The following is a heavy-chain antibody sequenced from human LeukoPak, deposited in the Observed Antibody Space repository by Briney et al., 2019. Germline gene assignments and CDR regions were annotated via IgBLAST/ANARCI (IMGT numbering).Heavy chain of an antibody. V-gene: IGHV1-2*02. CDR3: ARGRASLTAWFVH. CDR2: IDPNSGAT. J-gene: IGHJ5*02. CDR1: GYTFTAYY. D-gene: IGHD1-20*01. Sequence: GASVTVSCKASGYTFTAYYMHWVRQAPGQGLEWMGWIDPNSGATDSAQKFQGRVTVTRDTSINTVYMELSRLTSDDTAVYYCARGRASLTAWFVHWGQGTLVTVSS.